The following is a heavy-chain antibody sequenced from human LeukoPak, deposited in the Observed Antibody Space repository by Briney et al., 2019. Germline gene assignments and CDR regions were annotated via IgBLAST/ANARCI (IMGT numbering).Heavy chain of an antibody. Sequence: SVKVSFKASGYTFTSYGISWVRQAPGQGVGWMGWISAYNGNTTYAQKLQGRVTMTTDTSTSTAYMELRSLRSDDTAVYYCARVFDILTGFDYWGQGTLVTVSS. V-gene: IGHV1-18*04. J-gene: IGHJ4*02. CDR2: ISAYNGNT. CDR3: ARVFDILTGFDY. D-gene: IGHD3-9*01. CDR1: GYTFTSYG.